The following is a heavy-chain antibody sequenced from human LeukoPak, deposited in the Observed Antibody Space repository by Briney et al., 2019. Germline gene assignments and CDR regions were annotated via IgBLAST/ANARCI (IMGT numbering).Heavy chain of an antibody. CDR1: GGSFSGYY. V-gene: IGHV4-34*01. CDR2: INHSGST. D-gene: IGHD3-16*02. CDR3: ASGYDYVWGSYRGDAFDI. Sequence: PSETLSLTCAVYGGSFSGYYWSWIRQPPGKGLEWIGEINHSGSTNYNPSLKSRVTISVDTSKNQFSLKLSSVTAADTAVYYCASGYDYVWGSYRGDAFDIWGQGTMVTVSS. J-gene: IGHJ3*02.